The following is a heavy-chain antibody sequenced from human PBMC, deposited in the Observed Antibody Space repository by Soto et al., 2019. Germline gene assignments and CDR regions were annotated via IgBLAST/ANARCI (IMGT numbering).Heavy chain of an antibody. D-gene: IGHD3-22*01. Sequence: ASVKVSCKASGYTFTSYAMHWVRQAPGQRLEWMGWINAGNGNTKYSQKFQGRVTITRDTSASTAYMELSSLRSEDTAVYYCARDPHAHYDSRGYYYGAFDISGQGTMVTVS. V-gene: IGHV1-3*01. J-gene: IGHJ3*02. CDR2: INAGNGNT. CDR3: ARDPHAHYDSRGYYYGAFDI. CDR1: GYTFTSYA.